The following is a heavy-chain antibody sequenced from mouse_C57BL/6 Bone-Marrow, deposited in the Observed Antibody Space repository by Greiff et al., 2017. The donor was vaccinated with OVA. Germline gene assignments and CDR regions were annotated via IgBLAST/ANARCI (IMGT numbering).Heavy chain of an antibody. CDR1: GYTFTSYW. CDR3: APDPIYYDYDGYAMDY. Sequence: VQLQQPGAELVRPGTSVKLSCKASGYTFTSYWMHWVKQRPGQGLEWIGVIDPSDSYTNYNQKFKGKATLTVDTSSSTAYMQLSSLTSEDSAVYYCAPDPIYYDYDGYAMDYWGQGTSVTVSS. D-gene: IGHD2-4*01. V-gene: IGHV1-59*01. CDR2: IDPSDSYT. J-gene: IGHJ4*01.